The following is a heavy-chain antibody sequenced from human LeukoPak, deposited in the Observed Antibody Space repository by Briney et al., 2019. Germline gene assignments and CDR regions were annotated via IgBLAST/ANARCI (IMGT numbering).Heavy chain of an antibody. Sequence: PSETLSLTCTVSGGSISSYYWSWIRQPPGKGLEWIGYIYHSGSTYYNPSLKSRVTISVDRSKNQFSLKLSSVTAADTAVYYCARGGRYFDYDAFDIWGQGTMVTVSS. CDR3: ARGGRYFDYDAFDI. CDR2: IYHSGST. D-gene: IGHD3-9*01. CDR1: GGSISSYY. V-gene: IGHV4-59*12. J-gene: IGHJ3*02.